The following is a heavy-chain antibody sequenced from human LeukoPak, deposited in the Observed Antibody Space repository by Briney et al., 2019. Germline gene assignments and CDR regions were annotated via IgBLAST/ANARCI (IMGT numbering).Heavy chain of an antibody. D-gene: IGHD5-12*01. CDR2: IKQDGSEK. J-gene: IGHJ4*02. Sequence: GSLRLSCAASGFTFSSYGMHWVRQAPGKGLEWVANIKQDGSEKYYVDSVKGRFTISRDNAKNSLYLQMNSLRAEDTAVYYCARDAMATMGNDYWGQGILVTVSS. CDR3: ARDAMATMGNDY. V-gene: IGHV3-7*01. CDR1: GFTFSSYG.